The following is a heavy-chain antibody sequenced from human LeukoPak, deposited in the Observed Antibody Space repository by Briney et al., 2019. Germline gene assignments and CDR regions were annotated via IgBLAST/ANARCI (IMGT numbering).Heavy chain of an antibody. V-gene: IGHV4-39*07. CDR2: IYYSGST. Sequence: SETLSLTCTVSGGSISSSSYYWGWIRQPPGKGLEWIGSIYYSGSTYYNPSLKSRVTISVDTSKNQFSLKLSSMTAADTAVHYCARDPVGSSWPNWFDPWGQGTLVTVSS. D-gene: IGHD6-13*01. CDR1: GGSISSSSYY. CDR3: ARDPVGSSWPNWFDP. J-gene: IGHJ5*02.